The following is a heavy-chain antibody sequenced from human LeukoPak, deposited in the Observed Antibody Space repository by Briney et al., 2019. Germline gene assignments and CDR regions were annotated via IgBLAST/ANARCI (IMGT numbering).Heavy chain of an antibody. D-gene: IGHD3-10*01. V-gene: IGHV3-9*03. CDR3: AKDIGMYYYGSGMGSPQFDY. CDR2: ISWNSGSI. Sequence: PGGSLRLSCAASGFTFRSYSMNWVRQAPGKGLEWVSGISWNSGSIGYADSVKGRFTISRDNAKNSLYLQMNSLRAEDMALYYCAKDIGMYYYGSGMGSPQFDYWGQGTLVTVSS. J-gene: IGHJ4*02. CDR1: GFTFRSYS.